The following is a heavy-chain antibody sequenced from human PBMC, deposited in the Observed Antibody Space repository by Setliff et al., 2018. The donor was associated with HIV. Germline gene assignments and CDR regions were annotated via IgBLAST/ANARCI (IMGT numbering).Heavy chain of an antibody. CDR3: AYSGRQLRGPYFDF. CDR2: IYWNNNK. Sequence: SGPTLVNPTQTLTLTCTFSGLSLSTSGVGVGWIRQSPGKALEWLAFIYWNNNKHYSTSLKGRLTVTKDTSKNREVFTMTNMDPVDTATYYCAYSGRQLRGPYFDFWGQGTPVTVSS. V-gene: IGHV2-5*01. J-gene: IGHJ4*02. CDR1: GLSLSTSGVG. D-gene: IGHD1-1*01.